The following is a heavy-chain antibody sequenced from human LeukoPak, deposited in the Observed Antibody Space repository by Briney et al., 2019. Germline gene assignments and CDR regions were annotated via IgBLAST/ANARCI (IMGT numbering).Heavy chain of an antibody. Sequence: SVKVSCKASVGTFSSYAISWVRQAPGQGLEWMGRIIPIFGTANYAQKFQGRVTITTDESTSTAYMELSSLRSEDTAVYYCASTRGYSYGRKSFDYWGQGTLVTVSS. CDR1: VGTFSSYA. V-gene: IGHV1-69*05. CDR2: IIPIFGTA. CDR3: ASTRGYSYGRKSFDY. J-gene: IGHJ4*02. D-gene: IGHD5-18*01.